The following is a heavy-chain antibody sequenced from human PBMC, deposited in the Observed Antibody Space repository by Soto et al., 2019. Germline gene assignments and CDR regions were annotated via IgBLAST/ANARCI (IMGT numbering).Heavy chain of an antibody. Sequence: VASVKVSCKASGYTFTGYYVHWARQAPGQGLEWMGWINPDNGVPNYAQKFQGRVTLSRDTSINTAYMELSRLTSDDTAMYYCARLASILSSLTYYLDHWGQGTMVTVSS. D-gene: IGHD6-6*01. CDR1: GYTFTGYY. CDR3: ARLASILSSLTYYLDH. V-gene: IGHV1-2*02. CDR2: INPDNGVP. J-gene: IGHJ4*02.